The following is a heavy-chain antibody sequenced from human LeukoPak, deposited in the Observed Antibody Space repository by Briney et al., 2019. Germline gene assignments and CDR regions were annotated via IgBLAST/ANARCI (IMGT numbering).Heavy chain of an antibody. D-gene: IGHD3-10*01. CDR2: IYHSGGS. J-gene: IGHJ4*02. CDR1: GGSLSSNNW. CDR3: ARGSYSSGSRY. V-gene: IGHV4-4*02. Sequence: SETLPLTCAVSGGSLSSNNWWSWVRQPPGKGLEWIGEIYHSGGSNYHPSLKSRVTMSVDKSKMQFSLKLSSVTAADTAVYYCARGSYSSGSRYWGQGTLVTVSS.